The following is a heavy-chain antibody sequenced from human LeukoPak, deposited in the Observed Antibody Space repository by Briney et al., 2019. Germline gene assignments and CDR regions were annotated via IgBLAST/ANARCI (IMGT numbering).Heavy chain of an antibody. CDR1: GGSISYYY. D-gene: IGHD1-26*01. Sequence: SETLSLTCTVSGGSISYYYWSWIRQPPGKGLEWIAYIYYTGTTNYNPSLKSRVTISLDTSKNQFSLKLTSVAAADTAVYYCARSYSGTGYYYYGMDVWGQGTTVTVSS. V-gene: IGHV4-59*01. CDR3: ARSYSGTGYYYYGMDV. J-gene: IGHJ6*02. CDR2: IYYTGTT.